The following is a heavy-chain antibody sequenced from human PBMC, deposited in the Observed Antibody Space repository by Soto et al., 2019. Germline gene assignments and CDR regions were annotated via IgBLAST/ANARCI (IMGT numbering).Heavy chain of an antibody. CDR2: INPNSGGT. D-gene: IGHD6-19*01. J-gene: IGHJ5*02. CDR1: GYTITDNY. Sequence: GASVKVSCKASGYTITDNYLHWVRQAPGQGLEWMGWINPNSGGTNYAQTLQGRVTMTRDTSISTAYMELSRLRSDDTAVFYCARAPKVYGSSLATWGQGTPVTVSS. V-gene: IGHV1-2*02. CDR3: ARAPKVYGSSLAT.